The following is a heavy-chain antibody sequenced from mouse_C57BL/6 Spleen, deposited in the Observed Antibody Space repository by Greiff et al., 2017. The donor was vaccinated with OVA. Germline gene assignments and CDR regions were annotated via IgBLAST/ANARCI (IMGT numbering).Heavy chain of an antibody. J-gene: IGHJ2*01. D-gene: IGHD1-1*01. CDR3: ASGYYGSLDY. CDR2: INPNNGGT. V-gene: IGHV1-18*01. Sequence: VQLQQSGPELVKPGASVKIPCKASGYTFTDYNMDWVKQSHGKSLEWIGDINPNNGGTIYNQKFKGKATLTVEKSSSTAYMELRSLTSEDTAVYYCASGYYGSLDYWGQGTTLTVSS. CDR1: GYTFTDYN.